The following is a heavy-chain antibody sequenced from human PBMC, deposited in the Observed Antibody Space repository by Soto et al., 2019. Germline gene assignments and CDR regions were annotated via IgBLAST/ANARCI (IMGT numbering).Heavy chain of an antibody. V-gene: IGHV3-30*04. CDR1: GFTFSSYA. CDR3: ACLSLDY. Sequence: GGSLRLSCAASGFTFSSYAMHWVRQAPGKGLEWVAVISYDGSNKYYADSVKGRFTISRDNSKNTLYLQTNSLRAEDTAVYYCACLSLDYWGQGTLVTVSS. J-gene: IGHJ4*02. D-gene: IGHD3-16*01. CDR2: ISYDGSNK.